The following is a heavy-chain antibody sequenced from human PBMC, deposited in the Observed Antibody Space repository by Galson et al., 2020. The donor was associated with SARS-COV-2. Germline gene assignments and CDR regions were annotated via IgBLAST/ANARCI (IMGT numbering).Heavy chain of an antibody. Sequence: SQTFSLTCAVSGGSVNSGGYSWSWIRQPPGKGLEWIGDIYYSGSTYYNPSLKSRLNISLDTSKNQFSLKLRSATAADTAVYYCARLHSSSSPPWFDSWGQGTLVTVSS. CDR3: ARLHSSSSPPWFDS. CDR1: GGSVNSGGYS. CDR2: IYYSGST. V-gene: IGHV4-30-4*07. J-gene: IGHJ5*01. D-gene: IGHD6-6*01.